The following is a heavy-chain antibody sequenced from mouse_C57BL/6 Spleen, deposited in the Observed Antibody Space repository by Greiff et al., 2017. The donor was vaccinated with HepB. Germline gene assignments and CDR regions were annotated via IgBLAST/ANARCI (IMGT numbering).Heavy chain of an antibody. Sequence: QLQQSGAELVKPGASVKLSCKASGYTFTEYTIHWVKQRSGQGLEWIGWFYPGSGSIHYNEKFKDKATLTADKSSSTGYMELSRLISEDSAVYFCARHAYYSNWFDYWGQGTTLTVSS. CDR3: ARHAYYSNWFDY. CDR1: GYTFTEYT. D-gene: IGHD2-5*01. J-gene: IGHJ2*01. V-gene: IGHV1-62-2*01. CDR2: FYPGSGSI.